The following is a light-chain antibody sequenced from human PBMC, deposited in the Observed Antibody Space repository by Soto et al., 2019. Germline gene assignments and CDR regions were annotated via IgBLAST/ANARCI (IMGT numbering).Light chain of an antibody. CDR1: RSNIGSNT. CDR2: TNY. V-gene: IGLV1-44*01. J-gene: IGLJ3*02. CDR3: AAWDDTLNGVV. Sequence: QAVVTQPPSASGTPGLGVTISCSGSRSNIGSNTVNWYQHLPGTAPKLLIFTNYQRPSGVPDRFSGFKSDTSASLAISGLQSEDEAVYYCAAWDDTLNGVVFGGGTKLTVL.